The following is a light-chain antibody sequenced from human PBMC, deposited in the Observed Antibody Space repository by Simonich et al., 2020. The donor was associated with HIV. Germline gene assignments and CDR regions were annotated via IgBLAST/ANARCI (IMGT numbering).Light chain of an antibody. J-gene: IGKJ2*01. CDR2: GAS. V-gene: IGKV4-1*01. CDR3: QQYYSTPPYT. CDR1: QSVLYSSNNKNY. Sequence: DIVMTQSPDSLAVSLGERATINCKSSQSVLYSSNNKNYLVWYQQKPGQPPKLLIYGASPRESGVPDRFSVCGAGTDFTLTISSLQAEDVAVYYCQQYYSTPPYTFGQGTKVEIK.